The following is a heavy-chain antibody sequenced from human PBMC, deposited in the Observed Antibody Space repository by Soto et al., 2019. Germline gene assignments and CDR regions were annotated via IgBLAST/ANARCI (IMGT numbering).Heavy chain of an antibody. CDR1: GYTFTSYY. V-gene: IGHV1-46*03. CDR2: INPSGGST. J-gene: IGHJ5*02. D-gene: IGHD2-15*01. CDR3: AGVVANAPREGYVGKNWFDP. Sequence: ASVKVSCKASGYTFTSYYMHWVRQAPGQGLEWMGIINPSGGSTSYAQKFQGRVTMTRDTSTSTVYMELSSLRSEDTAVYYCAGVVANAPREGYVGKNWFDPWGQGTLVTVSS.